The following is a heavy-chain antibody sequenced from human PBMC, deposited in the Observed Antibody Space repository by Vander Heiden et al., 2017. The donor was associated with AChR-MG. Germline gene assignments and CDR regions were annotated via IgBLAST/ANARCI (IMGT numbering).Heavy chain of an antibody. Sequence: EVELLESGGGLVQPGGSLRLPRAASGFTLCIYALAGVRQAPGKGLEWVSAISGSGGSTYYADSVKGRFTISRDNSKNTLYLQMNSLRAEDTAVYYCAKYDFRPEYYYDSSGFSFDYWGQGTLVTVSS. CDR3: AKYDFRPEYYYDSSGFSFDY. CDR1: GFTLCIYA. J-gene: IGHJ4*02. D-gene: IGHD3-22*01. CDR2: ISGSGGST. V-gene: IGHV3-23*01.